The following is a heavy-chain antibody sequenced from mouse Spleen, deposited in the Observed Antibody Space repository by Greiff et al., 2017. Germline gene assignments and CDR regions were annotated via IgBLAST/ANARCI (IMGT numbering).Heavy chain of an antibody. Sequence: EVQGVESGGGLVKPGGSLKLSCAASGFTFSSYAMSWVRQTPEKRLEWVATISDGGSYTYYPDNVKGRFTISRDNAKNNLYLQMSHLKSEDTAMYYCARIYDGYYDYFDYWGQGTTLTVSS. J-gene: IGHJ2*01. CDR3: ARIYDGYYDYFDY. D-gene: IGHD2-3*01. CDR2: ISDGGSYT. V-gene: IGHV5-4*01. CDR1: GFTFSSYA.